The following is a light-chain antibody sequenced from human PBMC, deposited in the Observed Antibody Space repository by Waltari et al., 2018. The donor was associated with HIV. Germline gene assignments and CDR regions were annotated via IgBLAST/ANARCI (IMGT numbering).Light chain of an antibody. Sequence: QSVLTQPPSATGTPGRRVIISCSGSTSNIGSTSVSWYQQFPGTAPKLLIYRNDQRPSGVPDRFSGSKSGTSASLAISGLQSEDEADYYCATWDNILNGVLFGGGTRLA. CDR1: TSNIGSTS. J-gene: IGLJ2*01. V-gene: IGLV1-44*01. CDR2: RND. CDR3: ATWDNILNGVL.